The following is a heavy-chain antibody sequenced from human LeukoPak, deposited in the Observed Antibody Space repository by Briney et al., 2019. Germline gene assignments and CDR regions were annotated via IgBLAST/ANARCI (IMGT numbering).Heavy chain of an antibody. J-gene: IGHJ4*02. CDR1: GYTLTELS. D-gene: IGHD7-27*01. V-gene: IGHV1-69*02. CDR2: IIPILGIP. CDR3: ASVPWAGEFDC. Sequence: ASVKVSCKVSGYTLTELSMHWVRQAPGKGLEWMGRIIPILGIPNYAQKFQGRVTFTVDKFTSTAYMELSSLRSEDTAVYYCASVPWAGEFDCWGQGTLVTVSS.